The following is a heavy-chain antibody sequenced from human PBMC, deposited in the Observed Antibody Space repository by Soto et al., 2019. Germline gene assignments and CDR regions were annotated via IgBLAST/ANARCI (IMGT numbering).Heavy chain of an antibody. J-gene: IGHJ4*02. V-gene: IGHV3-23*01. CDR3: AKGRFGDYLYYDY. D-gene: IGHD4-17*01. CDR2: ISGSGGST. CDR1: GFTFSSYA. Sequence: GSLRLSCAASGFTFSSYAMTWVRQAPGKGLEWVSAISGSGGSTYYADSVTGRFTISRDNSKNTLYLQMNSLRAEDTAVYYCAKGRFGDYLYYDYWGQGTLVTVSS.